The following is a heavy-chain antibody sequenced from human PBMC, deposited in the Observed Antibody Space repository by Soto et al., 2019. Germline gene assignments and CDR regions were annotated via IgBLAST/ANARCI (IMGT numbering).Heavy chain of an antibody. Sequence: QVQLVESGGGVVQPGRSLRLSCAASGFTFSSYAMHWVRQAPGKGLEWVAVISDDGTKKDYAESVKGRFTISRDKSKSTLDLQMDSLRPEDSAVYYCARDGSYYDVLTEHYFDVWGQGTLVSVSA. J-gene: IGHJ4*02. D-gene: IGHD3-9*01. V-gene: IGHV3-30*04. CDR2: ISDDGTKK. CDR3: ARDGSYYDVLTEHYFDV. CDR1: GFTFSSYA.